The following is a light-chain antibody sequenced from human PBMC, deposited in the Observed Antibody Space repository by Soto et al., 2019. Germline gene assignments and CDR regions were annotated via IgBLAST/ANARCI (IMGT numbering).Light chain of an antibody. CDR2: GAF. CDR3: QQYNSPYT. Sequence: EIVLTQSPATLPLSPGERATLSCRASPSVTNYLAWYQQKPGQPPRLLIYGAFNRAAGIPARFSGSGSGTDFTLTISSLQPDDFATYYCQQYNSPYTFGQGTKLEIK. V-gene: IGKV3-11*01. CDR1: PSVTNY. J-gene: IGKJ2*01.